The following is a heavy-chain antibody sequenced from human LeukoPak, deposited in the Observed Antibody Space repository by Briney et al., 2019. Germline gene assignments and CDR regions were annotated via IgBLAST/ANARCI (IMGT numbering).Heavy chain of an antibody. V-gene: IGHV3-21*01. J-gene: IGHJ6*04. CDR2: ISSRSSYR. CDR3: AELGITMIGGV. CDR1: GFMFSDYT. D-gene: IGHD3-10*02. Sequence: GGSLRLSCAASGFMFSDYTMNWVRQAPGKGLEWVSSISSRSSYRYSADSVKGRFTISRDNAKNSLYLQMNSLRAEDTAVYYCAELGITMIGGVWGKGTTVTISS.